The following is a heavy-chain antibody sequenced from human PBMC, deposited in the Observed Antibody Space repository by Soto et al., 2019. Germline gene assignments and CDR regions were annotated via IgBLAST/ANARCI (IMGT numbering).Heavy chain of an antibody. V-gene: IGHV4-34*01. Sequence: PSETLSLTCAVYGGSFSGYYWSWIRQPPGKGLEWIGEINHSGSTNYNPSLKSRVTISVDTSKNQFSLKLSSVTAADTAVYYCARGREFPSYYYYMEVWGKGTTVTVSS. J-gene: IGHJ6*03. CDR2: INHSGST. CDR3: ARGREFPSYYYYMEV. D-gene: IGHD3-10*01. CDR1: GGSFSGYY.